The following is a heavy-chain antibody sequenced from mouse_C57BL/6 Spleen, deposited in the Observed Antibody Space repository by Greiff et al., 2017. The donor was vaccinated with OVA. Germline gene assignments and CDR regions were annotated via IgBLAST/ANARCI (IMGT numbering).Heavy chain of an antibody. CDR2: INYDGSST. V-gene: IGHV5-16*01. Sequence: EVKLVESEGGLVQPGSSMKLSCTASGFTFSDYYMAWVRQVPEKGLEWVANINYDGSSTYYLDSLKSRFIISRDNAKYILYLQMSSLKSEDTATYYCARAYYYGYYFDYWGQGTTLTVSS. J-gene: IGHJ2*01. CDR3: ARAYYYGYYFDY. CDR1: GFTFSDYY. D-gene: IGHD1-1*01.